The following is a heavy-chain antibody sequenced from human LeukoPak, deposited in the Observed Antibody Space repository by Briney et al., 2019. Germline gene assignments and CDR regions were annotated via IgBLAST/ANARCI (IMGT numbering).Heavy chain of an antibody. CDR2: INPGGGST. J-gene: IGHJ5*02. D-gene: IGHD3/OR15-3a*01. CDR1: GYTFTRYY. V-gene: IGHV1-46*01. Sequence: ASVKVSCKASGYTFTRYYINWVRQAPGQGLEWMGVINPGGGSTSYAQKFQGRVTMTRDTSTSTVYMELSSLSSEDTAVYYCARDLGGGLNWFDPWGQGTLVTVSS. CDR3: ARDLGGGLNWFDP.